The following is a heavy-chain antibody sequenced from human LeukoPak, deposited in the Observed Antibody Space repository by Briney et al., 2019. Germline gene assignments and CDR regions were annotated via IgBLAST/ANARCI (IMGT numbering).Heavy chain of an antibody. CDR2: IYYSGST. V-gene: IGHV4-38-2*02. CDR3: ARQAPKGGWHLLFDY. D-gene: IGHD6-19*01. CDR1: SYSISSGYY. Sequence: SETLSLTCTVSSYSISSGYYWGWIRQPPGKGLEWIGSIYYSGSTYYNPSLKSRVTISVDTSKNQFSLKLSSVTAADTAVYYCARQAPKGGWHLLFDYWGQGTLVTVSS. J-gene: IGHJ4*02.